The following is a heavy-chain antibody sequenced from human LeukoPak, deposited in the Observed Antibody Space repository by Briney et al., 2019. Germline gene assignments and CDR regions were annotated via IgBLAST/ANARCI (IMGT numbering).Heavy chain of an antibody. D-gene: IGHD6-13*01. V-gene: IGHV1-69*04. CDR1: VGTFSSYT. Sequence: SVKVSFTASVGTFSSYTINWVRQAPRQGLEGMGRIIPILGIANNAHNSSGRVTITAAKSTSTAYMALSSLRFADTARSFCSRDIAAAGTGRAFDIWGQGTMVTVSS. J-gene: IGHJ3*02. CDR2: IIPILGIA. CDR3: SRDIAAAGTGRAFDI.